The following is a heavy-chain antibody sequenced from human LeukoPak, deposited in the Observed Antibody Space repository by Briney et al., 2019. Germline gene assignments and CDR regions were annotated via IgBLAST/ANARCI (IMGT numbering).Heavy chain of an antibody. J-gene: IGHJ4*02. Sequence: PGGSLRLSCAASGFTFSSYEMNWVRQAPGKGLEWVSYISSSGSTIYYSDSVKGRFTISRDNSKSTLYLQMDSLRAEDTAVYYCAKCGNSGCHLIDYWGQGTLVTVSS. D-gene: IGHD5-12*01. CDR1: GFTFSSYE. CDR2: ISSSGSTI. V-gene: IGHV3-48*03. CDR3: AKCGNSGCHLIDY.